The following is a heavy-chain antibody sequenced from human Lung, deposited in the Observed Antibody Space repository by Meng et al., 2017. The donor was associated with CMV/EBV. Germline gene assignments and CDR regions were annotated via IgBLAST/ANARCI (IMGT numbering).Heavy chain of an antibody. CDR1: GFTFSSYS. J-gene: IGHJ6*02. Sequence: GGSLRLSCAASGFTFSSYSINWVRQAPGKGLEWVSSISSRSSYIYYADSVKGRFTISRDNAKNSLYLQMNSLRAEDTAVYYCAREFCSSSSCYPPDVWGQGTTVTVSS. CDR3: AREFCSSSSCYPPDV. V-gene: IGHV3-21*01. D-gene: IGHD2-2*01. CDR2: ISSRSSYI.